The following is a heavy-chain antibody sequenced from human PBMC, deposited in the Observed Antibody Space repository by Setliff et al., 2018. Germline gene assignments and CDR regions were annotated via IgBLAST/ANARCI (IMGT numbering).Heavy chain of an antibody. CDR2: IFGSGDNT. J-gene: IGHJ3*02. V-gene: IGHV3-23*01. CDR1: GFSFSSYA. Sequence: GGSLRLSCAASGFSFSSYAMSWVRQAPGKGLEWVSKIFGSGDNTYYADSVKGRFTISRDNSKNTLYLQMTSLRAEDTAVYYCAKDRLTRGSAFDIWGQGTMVTVSS. CDR3: AKDRLTRGSAFDI. D-gene: IGHD3-10*01.